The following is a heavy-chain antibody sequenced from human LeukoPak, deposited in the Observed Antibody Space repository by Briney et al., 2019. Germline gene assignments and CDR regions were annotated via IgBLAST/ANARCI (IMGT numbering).Heavy chain of an antibody. V-gene: IGHV1-46*01. D-gene: IGHD5-18*01. CDR3: ASRGVGYSYGQDAFDI. Sequence: ASVKVSRKASGYTFTSYYMHWVRQAPGQGLEWMGIINPSGGSTSYAQKFQGRVTMTRDTSTSTVYMELSSLRSEDTAVYYCASRGVGYSYGQDAFDIWGQGTMVTVSS. CDR2: INPSGGST. CDR1: GYTFTSYY. J-gene: IGHJ3*02.